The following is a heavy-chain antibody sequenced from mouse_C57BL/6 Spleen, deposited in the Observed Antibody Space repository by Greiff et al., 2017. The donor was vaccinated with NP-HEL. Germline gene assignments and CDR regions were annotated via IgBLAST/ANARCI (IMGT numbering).Heavy chain of an antibody. CDR3: ARQGIYYGNYVSYFDY. CDR2: ISGGGGNT. D-gene: IGHD2-1*01. V-gene: IGHV5-9*01. Sequence: EVKLVESGGGLVKPGGSLKLSCAASGFTFSSYTMSWVRQTPEKRLEWVATISGGGGNTYYPDSVKGRFTISRDNAKNTLYLQMSSLRSEDTALYYCARQGIYYGNYVSYFDYWGQGTTLTVSS. CDR1: GFTFSSYT. J-gene: IGHJ2*01.